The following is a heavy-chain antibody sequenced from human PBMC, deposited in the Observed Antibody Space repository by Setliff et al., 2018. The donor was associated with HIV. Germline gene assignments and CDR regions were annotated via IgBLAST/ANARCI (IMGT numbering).Heavy chain of an antibody. CDR1: GGSFSAYH. CDR3: ARHDFWSGYHNWFDP. V-gene: IGHV4-34*01. CDR2: SNHSGDT. Sequence: SETLSLTCGVNGGSFSAYHWTWIRQSPGKGLEWIGESNHSGDTNHNPSLKSRVTISVDMSKNQFSLRLTSVTAADTAMYYCARHDFWSGYHNWFDPWGQGTLVTVSS. J-gene: IGHJ5*02. D-gene: IGHD3-3*01.